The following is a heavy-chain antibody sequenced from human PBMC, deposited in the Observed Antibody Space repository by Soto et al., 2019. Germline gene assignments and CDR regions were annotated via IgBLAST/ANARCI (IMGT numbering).Heavy chain of an antibody. CDR2: INPKSGGT. D-gene: IGHD2-8*01. CDR3: ARGHSTDCSNGVCSFFYNHEMDV. V-gene: IGHV1-2*04. Sequence: ASVKVSCKASGYSFTDYHIHWVRQAPGQGLEWLGRINPKSGGTSTAQKFQGWVTMTRDRSISTVYMELTRLRSDDTAVYFCARGHSTDCSNGVCSFFYNHEMDVWGQGTTVTVSS. J-gene: IGHJ6*02. CDR1: GYSFTDYH.